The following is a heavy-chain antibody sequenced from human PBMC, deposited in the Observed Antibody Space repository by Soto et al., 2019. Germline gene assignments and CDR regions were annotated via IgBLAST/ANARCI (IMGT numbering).Heavy chain of an antibody. CDR2: IVVGSGNT. CDR1: GFTFTSSA. J-gene: IGHJ4*02. V-gene: IGHV1-58*01. Sequence: KVSCKASGFTFTSSAVQWVRRARGQRLEWIGWIVVGSGNTNYAQKFQERVTITRDMSTSTAYMELSSLRSEDTAVYYCAAGYDFWSGQYYFDYWGQGTLVTVSS. D-gene: IGHD3-3*01. CDR3: AAGYDFWSGQYYFDY.